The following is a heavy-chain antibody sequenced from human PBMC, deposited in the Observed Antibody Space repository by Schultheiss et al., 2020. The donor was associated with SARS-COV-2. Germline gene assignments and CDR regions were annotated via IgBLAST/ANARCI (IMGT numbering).Heavy chain of an antibody. D-gene: IGHD1-1*01. Sequence: SGPTLVKPTPTLTLTCTFSGFSLSTSGVCVSWIRQPPGKALEWLALIYWNDDKRYSPSLQTSLTISKDTSKSQVVLTMTNMDPVDTATYYCAGIRQVSVDNSLYFSWFDPWGQGTLVTVSS. CDR3: AGIRQVSVDNSLYFSWFDP. V-gene: IGHV2-5*01. J-gene: IGHJ5*02. CDR2: IYWNDDK. CDR1: GFSLSTSGVC.